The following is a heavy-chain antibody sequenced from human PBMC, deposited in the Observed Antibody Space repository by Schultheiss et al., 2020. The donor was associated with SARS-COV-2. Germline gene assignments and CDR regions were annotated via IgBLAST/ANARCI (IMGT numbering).Heavy chain of an antibody. CDR2: ISGSGGST. D-gene: IGHD3-10*01. J-gene: IGHJ5*02. Sequence: GGSLRLSCAASGFTFSSYAMSWVRQAPGKGLEWVSAISGSGGSTYYADSVKGRFTISRDNSKNTLYLQMNSLRADDTAVYYCASSMVRGFNWFDPWGQGTLVTVSS. CDR1: GFTFSSYA. V-gene: IGHV3-23*01. CDR3: ASSMVRGFNWFDP.